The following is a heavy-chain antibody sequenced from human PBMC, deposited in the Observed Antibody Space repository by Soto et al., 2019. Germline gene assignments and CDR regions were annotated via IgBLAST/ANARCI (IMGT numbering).Heavy chain of an antibody. CDR1: GGSISKFY. J-gene: IGHJ4*02. CDR2: VYATGTT. CDR3: ARVLITMVRGVDD. Sequence: SETLSLTCNVSGGSISKFYWAWIRKTAGNGLEWMGRVYATGTTDYNPSLRSRVAMSVDISKKTFSLRLRSVTGADTAVYYCARVLITMVRGVDDWGQGTLVTVSS. V-gene: IGHV4-4*07. D-gene: IGHD3-10*01.